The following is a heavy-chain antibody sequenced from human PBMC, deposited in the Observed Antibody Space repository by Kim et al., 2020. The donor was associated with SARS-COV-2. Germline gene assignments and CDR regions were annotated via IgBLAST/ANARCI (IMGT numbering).Heavy chain of an antibody. CDR2: IIPIFGTA. CDR3: ARGGDIVVVVAATGVGFDY. J-gene: IGHJ4*02. D-gene: IGHD2-15*01. Sequence: SVKVSCKASGGTFSSYAISWVRQAPGQGLEWMGGIIPIFGTANYAQKFQGRVTITADESTSTAYMELSSLRSEDTAVYYCARGGDIVVVVAATGVGFDYWGQGTLVTVSS. CDR1: GGTFSSYA. V-gene: IGHV1-69*13.